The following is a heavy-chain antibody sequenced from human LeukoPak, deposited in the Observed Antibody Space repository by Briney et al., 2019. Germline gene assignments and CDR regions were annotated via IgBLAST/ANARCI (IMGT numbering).Heavy chain of an antibody. J-gene: IGHJ4*02. Sequence: GGSLRLSCTASGFTLSNYWMHWVRQAPGKGLVWVSRINIDGSSISYADSVKGRFTISRDNAKNTLHLQMNSLRAEDTAVYYCARIPATGTALDYWGQGNLSPSPQ. V-gene: IGHV3-74*01. CDR3: ARIPATGTALDY. D-gene: IGHD6-13*01. CDR1: GFTLSNYW. CDR2: INIDGSSI.